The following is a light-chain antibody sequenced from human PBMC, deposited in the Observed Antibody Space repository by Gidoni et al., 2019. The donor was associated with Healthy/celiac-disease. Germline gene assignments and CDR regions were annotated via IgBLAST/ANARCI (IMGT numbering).Light chain of an antibody. CDR2: EGS. J-gene: IGLJ1*01. Sequence: QAALTQPAAVSGSPGQSITISCTGNSSDVGSYNLVSWYQQHPGKAPQLMIYEGSKRPSGVSHRFSGSKSGNTASLTISGLQAEDEADYYCCSYAGSSTYVFGTGTKVTVL. CDR1: SSDVGSYNL. CDR3: CSYAGSSTYV. V-gene: IGLV2-23*01.